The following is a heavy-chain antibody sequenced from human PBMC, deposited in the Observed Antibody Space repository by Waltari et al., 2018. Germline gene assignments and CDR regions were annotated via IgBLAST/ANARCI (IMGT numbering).Heavy chain of an antibody. D-gene: IGHD3-22*01. Sequence: QLQLQESGPGLVKPSETLSLTCTVSGGSISSSSYYWGWIRQPPGKGLEWIGSIYYSGSTYYNPSLKSRVTISVDTSKNQFSLKLSSVTAADTAVYYCARREYYDSSGYFQHWGQGTLVIVSS. CDR1: GGSISSSSYY. J-gene: IGHJ1*01. CDR3: ARREYYDSSGYFQH. CDR2: IYYSGST. V-gene: IGHV4-39*07.